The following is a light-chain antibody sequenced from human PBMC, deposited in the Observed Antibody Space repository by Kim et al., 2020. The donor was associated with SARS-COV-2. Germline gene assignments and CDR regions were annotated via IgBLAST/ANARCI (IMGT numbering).Light chain of an antibody. CDR2: SDS. Sequence: APGETAIITCGGDDIGRKSVHWYQRKAGQAPVLVIHSDSVRPAGISGRFSGSNSGHTAALTISSVDSGDEADYYCQVWDAHTDDRLFGGGTQLTVL. CDR3: QVWDAHTDDRL. V-gene: IGLV3-21*04. CDR1: DIGRKS. J-gene: IGLJ3*02.